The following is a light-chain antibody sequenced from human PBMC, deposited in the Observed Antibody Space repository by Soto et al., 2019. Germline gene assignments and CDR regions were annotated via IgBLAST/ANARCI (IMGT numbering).Light chain of an antibody. Sequence: EIVLTQSPATLSVSPGERVTLSCRASQSVSSNLAWYQQKPGQAPRLLIYGASTRATGIPARFSGSGSGTEFTLTISSLQSEDFAVYYCQQYNNWPLTSGQGTRLEIK. CDR2: GAS. V-gene: IGKV3-15*01. CDR3: QQYNNWPLT. CDR1: QSVSSN. J-gene: IGKJ5*01.